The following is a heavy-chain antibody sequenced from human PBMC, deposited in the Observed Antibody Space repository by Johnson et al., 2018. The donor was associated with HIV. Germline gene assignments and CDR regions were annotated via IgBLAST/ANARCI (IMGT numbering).Heavy chain of an antibody. D-gene: IGHD6-19*01. CDR2: IYSGGST. V-gene: IGHV3-66*02. J-gene: IGHJ3*02. CDR3: AKDIPSSGHAFDI. Sequence: VQLVESGGGLVKPGGSLRLSCAASGFTVSSNYMSWVRQAPGKGLEWVSVIYSGGSTYYADSVKGRFTISRDNSKSTLYLQMNSLRAEDTALYYCAKDIPSSGHAFDIWGQGTMVTVSS. CDR1: GFTVSSNY.